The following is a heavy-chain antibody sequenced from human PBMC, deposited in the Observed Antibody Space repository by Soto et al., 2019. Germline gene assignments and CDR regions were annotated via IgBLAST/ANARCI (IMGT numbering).Heavy chain of an antibody. D-gene: IGHD6-19*01. CDR2: INAGNGNT. V-gene: IGHV1-3*01. Sequence: GXAVKVSCKASGYTFTSYAMHWVRQAPGQRLEWMGWINAGNGNTKYSQKFQGRVTITRDTSASTAYMELSSLRSEDTAVYYCARVSGWYHLDYWGQGTLVTVSS. CDR1: GYTFTSYA. J-gene: IGHJ4*02. CDR3: ARVSGWYHLDY.